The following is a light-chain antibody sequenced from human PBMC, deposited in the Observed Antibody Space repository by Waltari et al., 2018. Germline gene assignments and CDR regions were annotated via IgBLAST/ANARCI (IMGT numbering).Light chain of an antibody. J-gene: IGLJ2*01. CDR2: DVT. CDR3: CSYAGRYSVL. CDR1: RSDVGTYNY. Sequence: QSALTQPRSVSGSPGQSITISCTGTRSDVGTYNYVSWYQQYPGKAPKLMIYDVTKRPSGVPDRFSGSKSGNPASLTISGLQAEDEADYYCCSYAGRYSVLFGGGTKLTVL. V-gene: IGLV2-11*01.